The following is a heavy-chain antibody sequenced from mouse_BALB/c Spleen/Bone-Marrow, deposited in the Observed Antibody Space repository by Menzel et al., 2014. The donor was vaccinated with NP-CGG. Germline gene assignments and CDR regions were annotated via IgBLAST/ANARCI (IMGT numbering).Heavy chain of an antibody. CDR3: ARSTGYYVGSWFAY. CDR2: IIPNNGDT. V-gene: IGHV1S46*01. J-gene: IGHJ3*01. CDR1: GYTFTDYY. D-gene: IGHD2-3*01. Sequence: EVQLQQSGPELVKPGASVKMSRKASGYTFTDYYMKWVKQSHGKSLERIGYIIPNNGDTFYNQKFKGKATLTVDKSSSTAYMQLNSLTSEDSAVYYCARSTGYYVGSWFAYWGQGTLVTVSA.